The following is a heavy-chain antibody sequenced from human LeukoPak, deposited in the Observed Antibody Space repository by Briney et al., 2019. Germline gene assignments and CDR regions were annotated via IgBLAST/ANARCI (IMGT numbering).Heavy chain of an antibody. CDR1: GFTFSSYS. V-gene: IGHV3-21*01. CDR2: ISSSSSYI. J-gene: IGHJ6*03. CDR3: ARFRLPAAIETKGGLYYYYYMDV. D-gene: IGHD2-2*01. Sequence: GGSLRLSCAASGFTFSSYSMNWVRQAPGKGLEWVSSISSSSSYIYYADSVKGRFTISRDNAKNSLYLQMNSLRAEDTAVYYCARFRLPAAIETKGGLYYYYYMDVWGKGTTVTVSS.